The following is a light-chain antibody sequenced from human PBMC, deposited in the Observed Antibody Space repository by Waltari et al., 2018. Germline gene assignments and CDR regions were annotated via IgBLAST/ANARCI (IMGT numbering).Light chain of an antibody. V-gene: IGKV1-39*01. CDR3: HQSFMTPWT. CDR2: TTS. J-gene: IGKJ1*01. Sequence: DIQMTQSPSSLSASAGDTLTITCRASQSVSRYLNWYQQKPGKAPKLLIYTTSVLETGVPSRFSASGSGTDFTLTINSLEPDDFATYYCHQSFMTPWTFGQGTKVESK. CDR1: QSVSRY.